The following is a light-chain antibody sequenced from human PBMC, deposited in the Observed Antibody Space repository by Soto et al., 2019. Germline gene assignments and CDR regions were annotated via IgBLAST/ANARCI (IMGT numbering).Light chain of an antibody. V-gene: IGKV1-39*01. Sequence: DIQMTQSPSSLSASVGDSVTITCRTSQHVDRYLSWYQQIPGRAPTLLIYSASSLVSGVPPRFRGSASGTEFTLSISSLQREDFATYFCQQSSNIPWTFGQGTKVEMK. CDR1: QHVDRY. CDR3: QQSSNIPWT. J-gene: IGKJ1*01. CDR2: SAS.